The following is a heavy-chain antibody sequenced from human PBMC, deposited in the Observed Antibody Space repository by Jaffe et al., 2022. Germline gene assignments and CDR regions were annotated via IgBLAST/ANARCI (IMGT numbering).Heavy chain of an antibody. J-gene: IGHJ4*02. D-gene: IGHD6-19*01. V-gene: IGHV4-34*01. Sequence: QVQLQQWGAGLLKPSETLSLTCAVYGGSFSGYYWSWIRQPPGKGLEWIGEINHSGSTNYNPSLKSRVTISVDTSKNQFSLKLSSVTAADTAVYYCARVGLKLVKWLADYWGQGTLVTVSS. CDR2: INHSGST. CDR3: ARVGLKLVKWLADY. CDR1: GGSFSGYY.